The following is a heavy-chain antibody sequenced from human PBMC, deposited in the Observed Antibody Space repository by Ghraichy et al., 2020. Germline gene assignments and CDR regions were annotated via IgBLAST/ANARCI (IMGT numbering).Heavy chain of an antibody. CDR2: FDPEDGET. CDR1: GYTLTELS. J-gene: IGHJ3*02. Sequence: ASVKVSCKVSGYTLTELSMHWVRQAPGKGLEWMGGFDPEDGETIYAQKFQGRVTMTEDTSTDTAYMELSSLRSEDTAVYYCATMIAVAGTRPDAFDIWGQGTMVTVSS. CDR3: ATMIAVAGTRPDAFDI. D-gene: IGHD6-19*01. V-gene: IGHV1-24*01.